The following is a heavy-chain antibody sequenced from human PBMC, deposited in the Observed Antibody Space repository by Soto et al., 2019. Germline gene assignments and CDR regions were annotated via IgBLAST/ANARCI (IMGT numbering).Heavy chain of an antibody. V-gene: IGHV4-39*07. J-gene: IGHJ5*02. CDR3: ARERYYYDSSGYHNWLDP. D-gene: IGHD3-22*01. CDR1: GASVYGGSFY. Sequence: SETLSLTCTVSGASVYGGSFYWAWIRQPPGRGLEWVATITYSGSTFSTPSLRGRVTISVDTSKNQFSLKLSYVTAADTAVYYCARERYYYDSSGYHNWLDPWGEGTMVTVYS. CDR2: ITYSGST.